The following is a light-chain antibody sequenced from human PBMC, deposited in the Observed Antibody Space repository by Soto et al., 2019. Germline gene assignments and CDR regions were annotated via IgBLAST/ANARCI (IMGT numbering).Light chain of an antibody. CDR2: GAS. Sequence: EIVLTQSPGTLSLSPGERATLSCRASQSVSSSYLAWYQQKPGQAPRLLIYGASSRATGIPDRFSGSGSGTACTLTPSRLGPDDFAVEYCQHYGSCPWTFGPGTKAELK. CDR1: QSVSSSY. J-gene: IGKJ1*01. CDR3: QHYGSCPWT. V-gene: IGKV3-20*01.